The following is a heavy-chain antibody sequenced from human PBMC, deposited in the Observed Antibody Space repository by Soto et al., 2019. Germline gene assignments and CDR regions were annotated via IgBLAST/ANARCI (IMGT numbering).Heavy chain of an antibody. CDR1: GGTFSSYA. Sequence: SVKVSCKASGGTFSSYAISWVRQAPGQGLEWMGGIIPIFGTANYAQKFQGRVTITADESTSTAYMELSSLRSEDTAVYYCARDARRYCSSTSCYNSDYWGQGTLVTVSS. D-gene: IGHD2-2*02. CDR2: IIPIFGTA. J-gene: IGHJ4*02. CDR3: ARDARRYCSSTSCYNSDY. V-gene: IGHV1-69*13.